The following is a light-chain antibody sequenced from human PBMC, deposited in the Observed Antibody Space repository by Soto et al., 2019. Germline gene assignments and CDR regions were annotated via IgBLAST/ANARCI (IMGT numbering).Light chain of an antibody. Sequence: QPVLTQPPSVSGTPGQRVSISCSGSTSNIGINTVNWYQQLPGTAPKLLIYSNTQRPSGVPERFSGSKSGTSASLAISGLRSEDEADYYCAAWDDALGGLVVFGGGTKVTVL. CDR1: TSNIGINT. J-gene: IGLJ2*01. CDR3: AAWDDALGGLVV. V-gene: IGLV1-44*01. CDR2: SNT.